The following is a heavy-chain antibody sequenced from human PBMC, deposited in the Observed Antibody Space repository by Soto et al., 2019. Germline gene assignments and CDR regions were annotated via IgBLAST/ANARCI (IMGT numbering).Heavy chain of an antibody. D-gene: IGHD3-3*01. V-gene: IGHV4-31*03. CDR2: IYYSGST. J-gene: IGHJ4*02. CDR3: ARAPFRFWSGESPLDFDY. CDR1: GGSISSGGYY. Sequence: SETLSLTCTVSGGSISSGGYYWSWIRQHPGKGLEWIGYIYYSGSTYYNPSLKSRVTISVDTSKNQFSLRLSSVTAADTAVYYCARAPFRFWSGESPLDFDYWGQGTLVTVSS.